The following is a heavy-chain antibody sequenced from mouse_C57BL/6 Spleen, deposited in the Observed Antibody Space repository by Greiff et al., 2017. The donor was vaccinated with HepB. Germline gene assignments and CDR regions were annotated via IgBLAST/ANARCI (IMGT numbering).Heavy chain of an antibody. V-gene: IGHV1-82*01. CDR3: ARSMPYSNYYAMDY. CDR1: GYAFSSSW. CDR2: IYPGDGDT. J-gene: IGHJ4*01. D-gene: IGHD2-5*01. Sequence: QVQLKQSGPELVKPGASVKISCKASGYAFSSSWMNWVKQRPGKGLEWIGRIYPGDGDTNYNGKFKGKATLTADKSSSTAYMQLSSLTSEDSAVYFCARSMPYSNYYAMDYWGQGTSVTVSS.